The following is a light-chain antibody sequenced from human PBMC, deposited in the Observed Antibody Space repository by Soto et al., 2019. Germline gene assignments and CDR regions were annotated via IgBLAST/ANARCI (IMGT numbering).Light chain of an antibody. CDR3: QQANSSPPT. Sequence: DIQMTQSPSSVSASVGDRVTITCRASQGISSWLAWYQQKPGKAPKLLIYAASSLKRGAPSRFSGSGSGTFFIPTISSLHPENFASYYRQQANSSPPTFGRGTRLEIK. CDR2: AAS. V-gene: IGKV1-12*01. J-gene: IGKJ5*01. CDR1: QGISSW.